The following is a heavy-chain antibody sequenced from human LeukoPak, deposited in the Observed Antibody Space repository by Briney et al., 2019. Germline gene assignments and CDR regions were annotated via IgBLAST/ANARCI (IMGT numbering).Heavy chain of an antibody. D-gene: IGHD5-24*01. J-gene: IGHJ4*02. V-gene: IGHV1-2*02. CDR1: GYTFTIYA. CDR3: ARDRYGDGFAHLDY. Sequence: ASVTVSSKASGYTFTIYAIHWVRQAPGQGLEWMGWITPSGGTNYPQKFQGRVAITWDTSITTAYMDLSRLTSDDTAVYYCARDRYGDGFAHLDYWGQGALVTVSS. CDR2: ITPSGGT.